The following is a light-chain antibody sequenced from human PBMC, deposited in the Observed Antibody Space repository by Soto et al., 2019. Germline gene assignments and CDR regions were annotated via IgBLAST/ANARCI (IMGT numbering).Light chain of an antibody. Sequence: SALTQPASVSGSPGQSITIPCTGTSSDIGGYDYVSCYQQRPGKAPKLMIYDVTNRPSGVSNRFSGSKSGDTASLTISGFQAEDEADYYCSSYTSTTTPLVFGTGTKVTVL. CDR2: DVT. J-gene: IGLJ1*01. CDR3: SSYTSTTTPLV. V-gene: IGLV2-14*01. CDR1: SSDIGGYDY.